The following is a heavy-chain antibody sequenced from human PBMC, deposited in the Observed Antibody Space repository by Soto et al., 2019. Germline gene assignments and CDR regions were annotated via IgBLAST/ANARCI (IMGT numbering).Heavy chain of an antibody. CDR3: AKAAVDIVATIPGNYYYYMDV. D-gene: IGHD5-12*01. CDR1: GFTFSSYG. J-gene: IGHJ6*03. CDR2: ISYDGSNK. Sequence: GGSLRLSCAASGFTFSSYGMHWVRQAPGKGLEWVAVISYDGSNKYYADSVKGRFTISRDNSKNTLYLQMNSLRAEDTAVYYCAKAAVDIVATIPGNYYYYMDVWGKGTTVTVSS. V-gene: IGHV3-30*18.